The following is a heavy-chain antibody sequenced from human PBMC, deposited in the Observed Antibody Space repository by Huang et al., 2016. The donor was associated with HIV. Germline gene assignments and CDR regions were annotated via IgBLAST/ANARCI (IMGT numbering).Heavy chain of an antibody. Sequence: QVPLVQSGAEVKKPGASVKVSCKASGYTFTNYDINWVRQAPGRGREWMGWMNPNTGNTGFAQSFQGRVTMTRKTSITTAYMELTSLTSEDTAVYYCARSAYGDLDYWGLGTLVIVSS. CDR3: ARSAYGDLDY. CDR2: MNPNTGNT. V-gene: IGHV1-8*02. J-gene: IGHJ4*02. CDR1: GYTFTNYD. D-gene: IGHD4-17*01.